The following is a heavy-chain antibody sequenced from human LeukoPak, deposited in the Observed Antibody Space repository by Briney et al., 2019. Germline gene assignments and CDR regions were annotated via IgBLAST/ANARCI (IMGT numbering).Heavy chain of an antibody. CDR1: GFTFSAHS. CDR3: ARDSGSYYEEYYFDY. CDR2: ISRGSSYI. V-gene: IGHV3-21*01. J-gene: IGHJ4*02. Sequence: GGSLRLSCAVSGFTFSAHSMNWVRQAPGKRLEWVSSISRGSSYIYYADSVKGRFTISRDNAKNSLYLQMNSLRAADTAVYYCARDSGSYYEEYYFDYWGQGTLVTVSS. D-gene: IGHD1-26*01.